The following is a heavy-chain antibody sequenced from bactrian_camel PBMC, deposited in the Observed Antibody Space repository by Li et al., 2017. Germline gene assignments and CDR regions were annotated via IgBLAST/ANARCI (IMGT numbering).Heavy chain of an antibody. V-gene: IGHV3S67*01. CDR2: IDSDGPT. Sequence: VQLVESGGGSVQAGGSLRLSCVAIGYSYSNYCMGWVRQAAGKEREEVTAIDSDGPTTYADSVKGRFTISRDNAKNTLYLQMNNLKSEDTALYYCATALYGGTDFGYWGQGTQVTVS. CDR1: GYSYSNYC. J-gene: IGHJ6*01. D-gene: IGHD5*01. CDR3: ATALYGGTDFGY.